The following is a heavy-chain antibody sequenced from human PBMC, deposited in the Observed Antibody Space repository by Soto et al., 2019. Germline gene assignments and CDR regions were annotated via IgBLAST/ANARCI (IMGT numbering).Heavy chain of an antibody. CDR2: VSYRVTNK. CDR1: GFTFSNYG. D-gene: IGHD1-1*01. J-gene: IGHJ3*02. V-gene: IGHV3-30*18. CDR3: AKDGWMSTIRGDAFSI. Sequence: GGSLRLSRVASGFTFSNYGMHWVRQAPGKGLEWVAFVSYRVTNKYHADSVKGRFTISRDDSRNTVYLQMNSLRAEDTAVYFCAKDGWMSTIRGDAFSIWGQGTGVTVSS.